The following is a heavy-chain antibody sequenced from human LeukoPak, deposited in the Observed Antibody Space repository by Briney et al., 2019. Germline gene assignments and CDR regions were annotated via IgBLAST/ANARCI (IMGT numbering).Heavy chain of an antibody. D-gene: IGHD4-17*01. CDR3: AKLTSRNGDSFDY. CDR2: ISYDGSNK. V-gene: IGHV3-30*18. Sequence: GGSLRLSCAASGFTFSSYGMHWVRQAPGKGLEWVAVISYDGSNKYCADSVKGRFTISRDNSKNTLYLQMNSLRAEDTAVYYCAKLTSRNGDSFDYWGQGTLVTVSS. J-gene: IGHJ4*02. CDR1: GFTFSSYG.